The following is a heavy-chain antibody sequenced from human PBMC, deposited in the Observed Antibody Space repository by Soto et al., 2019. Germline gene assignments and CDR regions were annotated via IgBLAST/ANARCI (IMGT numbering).Heavy chain of an antibody. Sequence: QVQLVQSGPEVKKPGSSVKVSCKTSGGPFSSYAINWVRQAPGQGLEWMGGIIPMFGTPNYAPKFLGRLTITAAESTNTAFMELSSLTSEDTAVYFCAEGGGRYDTWGQGTLVTVSS. CDR1: GGPFSSYA. D-gene: IGHD3-16*01. V-gene: IGHV1-69*01. CDR2: IIPMFGTP. CDR3: AEGGGRYDT. J-gene: IGHJ5*02.